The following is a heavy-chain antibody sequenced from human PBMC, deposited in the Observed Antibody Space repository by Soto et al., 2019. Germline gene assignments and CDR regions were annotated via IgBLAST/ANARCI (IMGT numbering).Heavy chain of an antibody. V-gene: IGHV3-7*01. J-gene: IGHJ4*02. Sequence: GGSLRLSCAASGFTFSSYWMSWVRQAPGKGLEWVANIKQDGSEKYYVDSVKGRFTISRDNAKNSLYLQMNSLRAEDTAVYYCAREPPPPPEITIFGVVISPGLGWGQGTLVTVSS. CDR1: GFTFSSYW. CDR2: IKQDGSEK. CDR3: AREPPPPPEITIFGVVISPGLG. D-gene: IGHD3-3*01.